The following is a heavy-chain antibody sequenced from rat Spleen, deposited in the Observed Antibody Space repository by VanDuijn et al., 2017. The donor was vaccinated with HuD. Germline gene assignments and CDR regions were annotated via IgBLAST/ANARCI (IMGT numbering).Heavy chain of an antibody. Sequence: EVQLVESGGGLVQPGRSLKLSCAASGFTFSNYGMAWVRQAPTKGLEWVATISYDGSSTYYRDSVKGRFTISRDNAKSTLYLQMDSLRSEDTATYYCARHALMYTTDPFVYWGQGTLVTVSS. D-gene: IGHD1-6*01. V-gene: IGHV5-29*01. CDR1: GFTFSNYG. CDR3: ARHALMYTTDPFVY. CDR2: ISYDGSST. J-gene: IGHJ3*01.